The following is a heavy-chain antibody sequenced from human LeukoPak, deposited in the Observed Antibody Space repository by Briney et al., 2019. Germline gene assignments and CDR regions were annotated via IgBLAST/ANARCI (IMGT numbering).Heavy chain of an antibody. CDR1: GFIFSTYS. CDR2: ISSSSSFI. D-gene: IGHD3-22*01. Sequence: GGSLRLSCAASGFIFSTYSMNWVRQAPGKGLEWVSSISSSSSFIYYADSVKGRFTISRDNAKNSLSLQMNGLRAEDTAVYYCARVGYYDSSGLDYWGQGTLVTVSS. V-gene: IGHV3-21*01. CDR3: ARVGYYDSSGLDY. J-gene: IGHJ4*02.